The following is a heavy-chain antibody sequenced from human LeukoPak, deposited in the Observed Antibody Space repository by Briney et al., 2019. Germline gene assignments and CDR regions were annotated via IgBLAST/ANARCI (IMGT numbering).Heavy chain of an antibody. V-gene: IGHV4-59*01. Sequence: SETLSLTCTVSGGSISNYHWSWIRQPPGKGLEWIGYIYYSGSTNYNPSLRRRVTISVDTSKNQFSLKLSSVTAADTAVYYCARGWASGSYYNYWGQGTLVTVSS. CDR1: GGSISNYH. CDR3: ARGWASGSYYNY. CDR2: IYYSGST. D-gene: IGHD1-26*01. J-gene: IGHJ4*02.